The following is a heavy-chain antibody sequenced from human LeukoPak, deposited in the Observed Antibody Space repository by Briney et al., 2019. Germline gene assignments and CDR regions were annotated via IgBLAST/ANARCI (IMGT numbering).Heavy chain of an antibody. J-gene: IGHJ4*02. D-gene: IGHD3-10*01. CDR2: ISVHSGYT. CDR1: GYTFINYG. V-gene: IGHV1-18*01. Sequence: ASVKVSCEASGYTFINYGISWVRQAPGQGLEWMGWISVHSGYTNYAQKFQGRVTMTADTSTSTAYMELRSLRYDDTAVYYCARWNPSGITVLRCFDYWGQGTLVTVSS. CDR3: ARWNPSGITVLRCFDY.